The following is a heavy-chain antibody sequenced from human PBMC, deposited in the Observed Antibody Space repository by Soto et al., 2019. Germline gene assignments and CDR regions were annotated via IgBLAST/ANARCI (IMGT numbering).Heavy chain of an antibody. CDR3: AREDWNYGKLSDI. D-gene: IGHD1-7*01. CDR1: GGSISSGGYY. Sequence: QVQLQESGPGLVKPSQTLSLTCTVSGGSISSGGYYWSWIRQHPGKGLEWIGYIYYSGSTYYNPSLKRRVTISVDTSKNQFSLKLSSVTAADTAVYYCAREDWNYGKLSDIWGQGTMVTVSS. V-gene: IGHV4-31*03. J-gene: IGHJ3*02. CDR2: IYYSGST.